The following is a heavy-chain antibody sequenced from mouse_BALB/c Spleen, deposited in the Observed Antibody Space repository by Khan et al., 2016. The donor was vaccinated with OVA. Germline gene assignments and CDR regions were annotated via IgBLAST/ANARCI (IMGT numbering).Heavy chain of an antibody. CDR1: GFTLTNYG. J-gene: IGHJ3*01. CDR3: VRYCGGRAWFAY. V-gene: IGHV2-3*01. Sequence: VELVESGPGLVAPSQSLSITCTVSGFTLTNYGVGWVRQPPGQGLEWLGIIWGDGSTNYHSALISRMSISKANSKNQVCLKLNRLQTGDTAAYYCVRYCGGRAWFAYWGQGTLVTVSA. D-gene: IGHD1-1*01. CDR2: IWGDGST.